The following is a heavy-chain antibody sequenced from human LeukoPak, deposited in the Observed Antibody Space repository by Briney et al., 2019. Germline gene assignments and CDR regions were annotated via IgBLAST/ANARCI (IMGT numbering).Heavy chain of an antibody. D-gene: IGHD6-13*01. CDR1: GGSISSYY. J-gene: IGHJ6*02. V-gene: IGHV4-4*07. CDR2: VYGSGGA. Sequence: SETLSPSCTVSGGSISSYYWSWIRQPAGEGLEWIGRVYGSGGANYNPSLHSSVIMSVDASKNQVSMQLSTVTSADTAVYYCAREGPNVYSSSWAAIPHYYYYGMDVWGQGTTVTVSS. CDR3: AREGPNVYSSSWAAIPHYYYYGMDV.